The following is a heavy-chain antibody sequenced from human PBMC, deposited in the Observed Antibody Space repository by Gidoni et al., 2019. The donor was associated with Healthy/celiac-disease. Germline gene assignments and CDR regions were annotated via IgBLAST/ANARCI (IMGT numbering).Heavy chain of an antibody. Sequence: EVQLVESGVGLVQPGGSLRLSCAASGFTVSSNYMSWVRPAPGKGLEWVSVIYSGGSTYYADSVKGRFTISRDNSKNTLYLQMNSLRAEDTAVYYCARDPRGVRGTDAFDIWGQGTMVTVSS. CDR1: GFTVSSNY. CDR3: ARDPRGVRGTDAFDI. J-gene: IGHJ3*02. D-gene: IGHD3-10*01. V-gene: IGHV3-66*01. CDR2: IYSGGST.